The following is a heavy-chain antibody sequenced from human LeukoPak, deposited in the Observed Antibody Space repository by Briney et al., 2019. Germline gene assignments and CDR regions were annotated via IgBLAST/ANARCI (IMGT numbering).Heavy chain of an antibody. CDR1: GGSISSYY. J-gene: IGHJ6*03. CDR2: IYYSGST. D-gene: IGHD6-13*01. Sequence: SETLSLTCTVSGGSISSYYWSWIRQPPGKGLEWIGYIYYSGSTNYNPSLKSRVTISVDTSKNQFSLKLSSVTAADTAVYYCAREHTGYSSSWYLSRYYYYYMDVWGKGTTVTVSS. V-gene: IGHV4-59*01. CDR3: AREHTGYSSSWYLSRYYYYYMDV.